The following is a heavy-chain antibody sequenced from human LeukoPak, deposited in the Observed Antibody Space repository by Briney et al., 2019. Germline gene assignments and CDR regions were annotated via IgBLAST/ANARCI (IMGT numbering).Heavy chain of an antibody. CDR3: ASGVVGGTDAFDI. CDR2: INHSGST. V-gene: IGHV4-34*01. D-gene: IGHD2-15*01. J-gene: IGHJ3*02. Sequence: SETLSLTCAVYGGSFSGYYWSWIRQPPGKGLEWIGEINHSGSTNYNPSLKSRVTISVDTSKNQFSLKLNSVTAADTAVYYCASGVVGGTDAFDIWGQGTMVTVSS. CDR1: GGSFSGYY.